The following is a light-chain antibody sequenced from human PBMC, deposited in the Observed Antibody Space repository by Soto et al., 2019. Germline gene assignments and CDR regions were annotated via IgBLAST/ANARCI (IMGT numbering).Light chain of an antibody. CDR2: TAS. J-gene: IGKJ1*01. CDR3: LQHITYPWT. Sequence: DIQMTQSPSVMSASVGDTVTITCRASQDIRDRLALLQQKPGEAPKRLVYTASSLQSGVPSRFSGSGFGTEFTLTISSLQPEDFATYYCLQHITYPWTIGQGTKVDIK. V-gene: IGKV1-17*03. CDR1: QDIRDR.